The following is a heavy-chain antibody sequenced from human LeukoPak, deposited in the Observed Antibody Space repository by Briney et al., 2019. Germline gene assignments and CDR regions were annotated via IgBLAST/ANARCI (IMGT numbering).Heavy chain of an antibody. CDR1: GGSFSGYQ. Sequence: SETLSLTCAVYGGSFSGYQWTWIRQPPGKGLEWIGQINHSGSTNYNPSLKSRVTISVDTSKNQFSLKLSSVTAAGTAVYYCARRSPGLKRAFDIWGQGTMVTVSS. D-gene: IGHD3/OR15-3a*01. V-gene: IGHV4-34*01. CDR2: INHSGST. J-gene: IGHJ3*02. CDR3: ARRSPGLKRAFDI.